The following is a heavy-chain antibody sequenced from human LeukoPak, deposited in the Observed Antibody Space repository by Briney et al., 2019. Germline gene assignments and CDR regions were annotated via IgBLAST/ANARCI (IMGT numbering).Heavy chain of an antibody. CDR2: IIPIFGTA. V-gene: IGHV1-69*06. CDR3: ARAPRSGYCSGGSCYELGYGMDV. Sequence: SVKVSCKASGGTFSSYAISWVRQAPGQGLEWMGGIIPIFGTANYAQKFQGRVTITADTSTSTAYMELSSLRSEDTAVYYCARAPRSGYCSGGSCYELGYGMDVWGKGTTVTVSS. J-gene: IGHJ6*04. D-gene: IGHD2-15*01. CDR1: GGTFSSYA.